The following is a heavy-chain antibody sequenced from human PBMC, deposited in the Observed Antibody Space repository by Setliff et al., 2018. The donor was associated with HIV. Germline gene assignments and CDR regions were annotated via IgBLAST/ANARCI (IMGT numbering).Heavy chain of an antibody. CDR2: IFYSGST. CDR3: ARTYYGYSYGTYYFDY. Sequence: PSETLSLTCIVSGGSISSSSYYWGWIRQPPGKGLEWIGSIFYSGSTYYNASLKSRVTISVDTSKNQSSLKLSSVTAADTAVYYCARTYYGYSYGTYYFDYWGQGTLVTVSS. V-gene: IGHV4-39*01. J-gene: IGHJ4*02. CDR1: GGSISSSSYY. D-gene: IGHD5-18*01.